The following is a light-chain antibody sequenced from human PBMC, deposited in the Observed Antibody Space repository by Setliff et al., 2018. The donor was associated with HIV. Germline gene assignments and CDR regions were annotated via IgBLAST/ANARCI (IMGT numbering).Light chain of an antibody. CDR3: SSYTSSSTDV. Sequence: LTQPASVSGSPGQSITISCTGTSNDVGAYNTVYWYQQHPGEAPKLMIYDVSTRPSGVSNRFSGSKSGNTASLTISGPQTEDEADYYCSSYTSSSTDVFGTGTKVTVL. V-gene: IGLV2-14*01. CDR1: SNDVGAYNT. CDR2: DVS. J-gene: IGLJ1*01.